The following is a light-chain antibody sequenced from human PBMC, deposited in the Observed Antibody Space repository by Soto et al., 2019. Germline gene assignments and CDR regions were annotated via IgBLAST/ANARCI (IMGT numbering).Light chain of an antibody. CDR1: SSNIGAGYD. Sequence: QSVLTQPPSVSGAPGQRVTISCTGSSSNIGAGYDVHWYQQLPGTAPKLLIYGNSNRPSGVPDRFSGSKSGTSASLAITGLQAEDEADYYCQSYDSSLSGYVLGKGTKVTVL. V-gene: IGLV1-40*01. CDR3: QSYDSSLSGYV. CDR2: GNS. J-gene: IGLJ1*01.